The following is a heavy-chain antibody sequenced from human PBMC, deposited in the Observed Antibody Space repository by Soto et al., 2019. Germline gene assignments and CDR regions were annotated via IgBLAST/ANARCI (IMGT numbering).Heavy chain of an antibody. Sequence: ASVKVSCKVSGYTLTELSMHWVRQAPGKGLEWMGGFDPEDGETIYAQKFQGRVTMTEDTSTDTAYMELSSLRSEDTAVYYCATARPGIAAAGQRHYYYYGMDVWGQGTTVTVSS. CDR1: GYTLTELS. CDR2: FDPEDGET. D-gene: IGHD6-13*01. V-gene: IGHV1-24*01. CDR3: ATARPGIAAAGQRHYYYYGMDV. J-gene: IGHJ6*02.